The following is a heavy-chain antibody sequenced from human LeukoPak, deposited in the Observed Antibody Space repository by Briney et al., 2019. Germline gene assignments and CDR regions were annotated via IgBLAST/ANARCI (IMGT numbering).Heavy chain of an antibody. V-gene: IGHV3-21*01. D-gene: IGHD6-6*01. CDR3: AILGGPARPADY. CDR2: ISSSSSYI. Sequence: GGSLRLSCAASGFTFSSYGMHWVRQAPGKGLEWVSSISSSSSYIYYADSVKGRFTISRDNAKNSLYLQMNSLRAEDTAVYYCAILGGPARPADYWGQGTLVTVSS. CDR1: GFTFSSYG. J-gene: IGHJ4*02.